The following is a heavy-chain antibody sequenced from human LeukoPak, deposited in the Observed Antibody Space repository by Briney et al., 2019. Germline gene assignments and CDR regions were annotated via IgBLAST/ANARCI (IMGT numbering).Heavy chain of an antibody. CDR3: ARRRNYYDSSGYYYDY. J-gene: IGHJ4*02. CDR2: IYTSGSI. CDR1: GGSISSYY. V-gene: IGHV4-4*09. Sequence: SETLSLTCTVSGGSISSYYWSWIRQPPGKGLEWIGYIYTSGSINYNPPLKSRVTISVDTSKNQFSLKLSSVTAADTAVYYCARRRNYYDSSGYYYDYWGQGTLVTVSS. D-gene: IGHD3-22*01.